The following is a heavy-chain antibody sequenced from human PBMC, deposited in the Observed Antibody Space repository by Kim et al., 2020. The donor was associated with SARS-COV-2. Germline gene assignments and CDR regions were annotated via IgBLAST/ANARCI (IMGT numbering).Heavy chain of an antibody. CDR2: GST. D-gene: IGHD5-12*01. V-gene: IGHV4-34*01. Sequence: GSTNYNPSLKSRVTIAVDTSKNQFSLQLSSVTAADTAVYYCARRYGGYDYWGQGTLVTVSS. J-gene: IGHJ4*02. CDR3: ARRYGGYDY.